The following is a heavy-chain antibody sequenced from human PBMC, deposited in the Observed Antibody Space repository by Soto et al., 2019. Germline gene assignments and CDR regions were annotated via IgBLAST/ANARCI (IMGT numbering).Heavy chain of an antibody. J-gene: IGHJ6*02. V-gene: IGHV4-34*02. CDR1: GGSFDDFY. CDR3: ARGQLVWYGDLTPYHRDMDV. D-gene: IGHD3-10*01. CDR2: ISHDGGT. Sequence: QVQLQQWGAGLLRPSETLSLTCAFYGGSFDDFYWSWVRQSPGKGLEWVGEISHDGGTNSSPSLASRVSTSVDTSKNQFSLHLRSVTAADTGLYYCARGQLVWYGDLTPYHRDMDVWGQGTTVTVSS.